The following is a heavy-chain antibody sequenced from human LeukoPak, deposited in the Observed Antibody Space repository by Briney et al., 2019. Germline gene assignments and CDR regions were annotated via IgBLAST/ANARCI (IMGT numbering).Heavy chain of an antibody. CDR2: IYTGGNT. Sequence: NTSETLSLTCTVSGGSFSIYYWSWIRQPAGKGLEWIGRIYTGGNTYYNPSLKSRVTISVDTSKNQFSLKLSSVTAADTAVYYCARGYYDSSGYLIWGQGTMVTVSS. V-gene: IGHV4-4*07. CDR1: GGSFSIYY. D-gene: IGHD3-22*01. CDR3: ARGYYDSSGYLI. J-gene: IGHJ3*02.